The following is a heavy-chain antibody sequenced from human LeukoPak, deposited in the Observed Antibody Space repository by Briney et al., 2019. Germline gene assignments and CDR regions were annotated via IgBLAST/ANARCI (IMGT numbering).Heavy chain of an antibody. V-gene: IGHV3-30-3*01. CDR1: GFTFSSYA. CDR2: ISYDGSNK. D-gene: IGHD6-19*01. J-gene: IGHJ4*02. CDR3: ARVCSSGWYGRSCFDY. Sequence: GGSLRLSCAASGFTFSSYAMHWVRQAPGKGLEWVAVISYDGSNKYYADSVKGRFTISRDNSKNTLYLQMNSLRAEDTAVYYCARVCSSGWYGRSCFDYWGQGTLVTVSS.